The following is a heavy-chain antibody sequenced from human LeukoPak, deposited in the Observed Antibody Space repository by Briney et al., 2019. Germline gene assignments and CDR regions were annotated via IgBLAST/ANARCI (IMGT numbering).Heavy chain of an antibody. CDR1: GFTFSVYA. J-gene: IGHJ4*02. V-gene: IGHV3-23*01. Sequence: GGSLRLSCAASGFTFSVYAMSWVRQAPGKGLEWVSAISGSGGSTYYADSVKGRFTISRDNSKNTLYLQMNSLRAEDTALYYCARGGDSSSWYGTFDYWGQGTLVTVSS. CDR2: ISGSGGST. CDR3: ARGGDSSSWYGTFDY. D-gene: IGHD6-13*01.